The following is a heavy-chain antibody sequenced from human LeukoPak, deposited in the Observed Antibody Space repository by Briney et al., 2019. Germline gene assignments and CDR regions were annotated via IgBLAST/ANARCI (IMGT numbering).Heavy chain of an antibody. V-gene: IGHV4-61*10. CDR1: GGSISSGSYY. D-gene: IGHD5-18*01. Sequence: SQTLSLTCTVSGGSISSGSYYWSWIRQPAGKGLEWIGYIYYSGSTNYNPSLKSRVTISVDTSKNQFSLKLSSVTAADTAVYYCARGGRGYSYGYDYWGQGTLVTVSS. J-gene: IGHJ4*02. CDR3: ARGGRGYSYGYDY. CDR2: IYYSGST.